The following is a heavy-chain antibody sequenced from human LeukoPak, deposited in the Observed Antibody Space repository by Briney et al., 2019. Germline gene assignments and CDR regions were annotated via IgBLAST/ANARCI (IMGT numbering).Heavy chain of an antibody. CDR1: GFTFNTAW. D-gene: IGHD1-1*01. V-gene: IGHV3-15*01. J-gene: IGHJ3*02. CDR2: IKSKSDGGTA. CDR3: AKDWRLRKIGAFDI. Sequence: GGSLRLSCAASGFTFNTAWMSWFRQAPGKGLERVGRIKSKSDGGTAEYTAPVKGRFIISRDDSKNTLYLQMNSLRAEDTAVYYCAKDWRLRKIGAFDIWGQGTMVTVSS.